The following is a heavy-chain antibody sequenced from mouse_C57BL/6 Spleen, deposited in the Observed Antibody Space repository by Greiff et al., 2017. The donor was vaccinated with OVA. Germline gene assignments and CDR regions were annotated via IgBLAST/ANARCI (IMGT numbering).Heavy chain of an antibody. J-gene: IGHJ2*01. CDR1: GYSITSGYY. Sequence: VQLKESGPGLVKPSQSLSLTCSVPGYSITSGYYWNWIRQFPGNKLEWMGYISYDGSNNYNPSLKNRISITRDTSKNQFFLKLNSVTTEDTATYYCASGRVFDYWGQGTTLTVSS. CDR3: ASGRVFDY. V-gene: IGHV3-6*01. CDR2: ISYDGSN.